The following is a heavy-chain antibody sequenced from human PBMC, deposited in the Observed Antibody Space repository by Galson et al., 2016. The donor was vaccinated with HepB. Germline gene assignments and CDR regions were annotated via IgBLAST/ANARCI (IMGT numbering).Heavy chain of an antibody. V-gene: IGHV2-5*02. CDR1: GFSLGTSGVG. J-gene: IGHJ4*02. Sequence: PALVKPTQTLTLTCMFSGFSLGTSGVGVGWIRQPPGKALEWLAVIYWDDDKRCSPSLKSRLTITKDTSKNQVVLTMTNMDPVDTATYSCAHSLRSSGYYVFAYWGQGTLVTVSS. CDR3: AHSLRSSGYYVFAY. CDR2: IYWDDDK. D-gene: IGHD3-22*01.